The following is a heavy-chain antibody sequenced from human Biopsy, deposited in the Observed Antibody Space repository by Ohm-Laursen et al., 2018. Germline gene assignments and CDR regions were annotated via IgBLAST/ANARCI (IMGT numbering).Heavy chain of an antibody. Sequence: SETLSLTCTVSGGSVSSNVHYWAWIRQPPGKGLECIGTVFHSGITLYNPSLKSRVTISIDTSKNQFSLNLSSVTAADTAVYYCARHPTGFWFDPWGQGTLVTVSS. V-gene: IGHV4-39*01. CDR2: VFHSGIT. CDR1: GGSVSSNVHY. J-gene: IGHJ5*02. CDR3: ARHPTGFWFDP.